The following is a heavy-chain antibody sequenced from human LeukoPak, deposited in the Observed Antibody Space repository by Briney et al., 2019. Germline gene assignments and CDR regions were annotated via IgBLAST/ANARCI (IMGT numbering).Heavy chain of an antibody. CDR2: INPNSGGT. CDR3: ARGALDPATVTNYFEY. CDR1: GYTFTHHY. J-gene: IGHJ4*02. Sequence: ASVKVSCKASGYTFTHHYMQSVRQAPGQRFEWLGWINPNSGGTSYAQKFQGRVTTTRDTSIRTAYMELSRLRSDDTAVYYCARGALDPATVTNYFEYWGQGTLVTVSS. D-gene: IGHD4-17*01. V-gene: IGHV1-2*02.